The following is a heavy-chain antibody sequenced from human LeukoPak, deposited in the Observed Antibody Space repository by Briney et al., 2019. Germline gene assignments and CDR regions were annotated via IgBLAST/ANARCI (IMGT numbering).Heavy chain of an antibody. CDR3: ARSLEWFDP. V-gene: IGHV4-4*07. CDR2: VYSSGST. J-gene: IGHJ5*02. CDR1: GGSISAYH. Sequence: SETLSLTCTVSGGSISAYHWSWIRQPVGKGLEYIGRVYSSGSTNYNTSLQSRVTMSEDTTKNQVSLKLNSVTAADTAVYYCARSLEWFDPWGQGTLVSV.